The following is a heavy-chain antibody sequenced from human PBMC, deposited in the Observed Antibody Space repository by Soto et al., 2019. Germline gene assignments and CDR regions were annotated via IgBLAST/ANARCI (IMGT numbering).Heavy chain of an antibody. J-gene: IGHJ4*02. Sequence: PSETLSLTCTVSGGSFNNNYWNWIRQPPGRGMEWIGYIHSSGGTRFNPSFNSRATMSVDTSRSQFSLNLHSVTAADTALYYCAREIPAAGHFDSWGQPTLVTVSS. V-gene: IGHV4-59*01. CDR1: GGSFNNNY. D-gene: IGHD6-13*01. CDR2: IHSSGGT. CDR3: AREIPAAGHFDS.